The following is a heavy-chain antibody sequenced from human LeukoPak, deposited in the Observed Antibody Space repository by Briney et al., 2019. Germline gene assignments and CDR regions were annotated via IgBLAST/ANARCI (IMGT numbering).Heavy chain of an antibody. CDR3: ARARDGYNLVDY. CDR1: GGSISSYY. CDR2: IYYSGST. V-gene: IGHV4-59*01. J-gene: IGHJ4*02. D-gene: IGHD5-24*01. Sequence: SETLSLTCTVSGGSISSYYWSWIRQPPGKGLEWIGYIYYSGSTNYNPSLKSRVTISVDTSKNQFSLKLSSVTAADTAVYYRARARDGYNLVDYWGQGTLVTVSS.